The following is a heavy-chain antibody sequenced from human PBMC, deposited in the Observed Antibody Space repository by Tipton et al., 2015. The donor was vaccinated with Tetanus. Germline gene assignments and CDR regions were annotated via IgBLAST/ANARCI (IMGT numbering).Heavy chain of an antibody. Sequence: GLVKPSETLSLTCTVSGGSISSYYWSWIRQPAGKGLEWIGRIYTSESTNYNPSLKSRLTMSVGTSKNQFSLRLNSVTAADTAVYYCARHSSSWDYFYYYGMDVWGQGTMVTVSS. CDR2: IYTSEST. CDR1: GGSISSYY. V-gene: IGHV4-4*07. CDR3: ARHSSSWDYFYYYGMDV. J-gene: IGHJ6*02. D-gene: IGHD6-13*01.